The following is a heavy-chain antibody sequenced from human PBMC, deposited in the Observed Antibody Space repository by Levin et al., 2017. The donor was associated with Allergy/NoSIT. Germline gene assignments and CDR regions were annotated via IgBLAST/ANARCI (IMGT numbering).Heavy chain of an antibody. Sequence: GGSLRLSCAASGFSFSDYGFHWVRQAPGKGLEWLTFIYFDGSSKYYADSVKGRFTISRDNSKNTVYLEMNSLRAEDAAMYYCARDWALYGMDVWGHGTTVTVSS. CDR3: ARDWALYGMDV. D-gene: IGHD3-16*01. CDR1: GFSFSDYG. J-gene: IGHJ6*02. V-gene: IGHV3-30*12. CDR2: IYFDGSSK.